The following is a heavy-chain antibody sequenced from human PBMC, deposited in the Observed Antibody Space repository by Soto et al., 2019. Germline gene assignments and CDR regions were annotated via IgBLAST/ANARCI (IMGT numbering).Heavy chain of an antibody. CDR2: IYTVGST. V-gene: IGHV3-66*01. CDR1: GFTVSSNY. Sequence: EVQLVESGGGLVQPGGSLRLSCAASGFTVSSNYMSWVRQAPWKGLEWVSLIYTVGSTYYADSVTGRFTISRDNSKNTLYLQMNNLRAEDTAVYYCARVRSGWIVDYWGQGTLVTVSS. J-gene: IGHJ4*02. CDR3: ARVRSGWIVDY. D-gene: IGHD6-19*01.